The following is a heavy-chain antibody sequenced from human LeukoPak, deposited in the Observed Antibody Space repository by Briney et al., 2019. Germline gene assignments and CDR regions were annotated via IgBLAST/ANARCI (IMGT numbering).Heavy chain of an antibody. CDR3: ARDSPQSGSYLSDAFDI. Sequence: GGSLRLSCAVSGFSFSDYYTSWIRQAPGKGLEWVSYTSSSGSSRYYADSVKGRFTISRDNAKNSLYLQMNSLRADDTAVYYCARDSPQSGSYLSDAFDIWGQGTMVTVSS. J-gene: IGHJ3*02. CDR2: TSSSGSSR. D-gene: IGHD1-26*01. CDR1: GFSFSDYY. V-gene: IGHV3-11*04.